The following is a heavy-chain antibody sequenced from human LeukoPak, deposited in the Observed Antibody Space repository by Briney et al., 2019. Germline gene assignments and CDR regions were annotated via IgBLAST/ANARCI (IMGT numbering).Heavy chain of an antibody. D-gene: IGHD2-2*01. V-gene: IGHV4-39*07. CDR1: GGSISTSNYY. CDR3: ARALGYCSSTSCYYYYMDV. Sequence: PSETLSLTCTVSGGSISTSNYYWGWIRQPPGKGLEWIGSIYHSGSTYYNPSLKSRVTISVDTSKNQFSLKLSSVTAADTAVYYCARALGYCSSTSCYYYYMDVWGKGTTVTVSS. J-gene: IGHJ6*03. CDR2: IYHSGST.